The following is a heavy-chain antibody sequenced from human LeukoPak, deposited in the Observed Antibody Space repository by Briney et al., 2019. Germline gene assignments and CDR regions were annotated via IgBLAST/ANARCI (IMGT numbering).Heavy chain of an antibody. D-gene: IGHD2-15*01. CDR3: AGEECYHSGGSIGPDEAFDI. Sequence: GGSLRLSCAASGFTFDDYGMNWVRQAPGKGLEWVSGINWNGGSTGYADSVKGRFTISRDNAKNSLYLQMNSLRAEDTAVYYCAGEECYHSGGSIGPDEAFDIWGQGTMVTVSS. J-gene: IGHJ3*02. CDR1: GFTFDDYG. CDR2: INWNGGST. V-gene: IGHV3-20*04.